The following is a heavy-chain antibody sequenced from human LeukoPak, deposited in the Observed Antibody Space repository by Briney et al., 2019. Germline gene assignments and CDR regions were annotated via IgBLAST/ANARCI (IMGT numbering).Heavy chain of an antibody. CDR3: AKETPRSMIVVVIGVRGYFDY. D-gene: IGHD3-22*01. V-gene: IGHV3-23*01. CDR2: ISGSGGST. Sequence: RAGGSLRLSCAASGFTFSSYAMSWVRQAPGKGLEWVSAISGSGGSTYCADSVKGRFTISRDNSKNTLYLQMNSLRAEDTAVYYCAKETPRSMIVVVIGVRGYFDYWGQGTLVTVSS. CDR1: GFTFSSYA. J-gene: IGHJ4*02.